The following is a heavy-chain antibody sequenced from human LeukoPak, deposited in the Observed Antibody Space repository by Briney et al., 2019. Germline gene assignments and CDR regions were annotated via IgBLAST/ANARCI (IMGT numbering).Heavy chain of an antibody. CDR2: INHSGST. Sequence: PSETLSLTCAVYGGSFSGYYWSWIRQAPGKGLEWIGEINHSGSTNYNPSLKSRVTISVDTSKNQFSLKLSSVTAADTAVYYCARGYYDFWSEYYGMDVWGQGTTVTVSS. J-gene: IGHJ6*02. CDR1: GGSFSGYY. CDR3: ARGYYDFWSEYYGMDV. D-gene: IGHD3-3*01. V-gene: IGHV4-34*01.